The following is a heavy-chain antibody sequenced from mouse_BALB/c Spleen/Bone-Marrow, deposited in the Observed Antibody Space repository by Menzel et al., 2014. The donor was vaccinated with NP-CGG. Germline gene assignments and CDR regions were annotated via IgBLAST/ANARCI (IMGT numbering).Heavy chain of an antibody. CDR1: GYTFTSYT. V-gene: IGHV1-4*01. D-gene: IGHD2-1*01. J-gene: IGHJ3*01. Sequence: VQLQQSGAELARPGASVKMSCKASGYTFTSYTMHWVKQRPGHGLEWIGYINPSSGYTNYNQKFKDKATLTADKSSSTAYMQLSSLTSEDSAVYYCARESYGNWFAYWGQGTLVTVSA. CDR2: INPSSGYT. CDR3: ARESYGNWFAY.